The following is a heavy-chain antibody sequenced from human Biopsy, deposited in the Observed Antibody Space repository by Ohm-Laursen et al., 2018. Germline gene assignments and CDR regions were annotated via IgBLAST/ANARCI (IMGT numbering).Heavy chain of an antibody. CDR3: ARVNVDRVSTITD. V-gene: IGHV4-31*03. J-gene: IGHJ4*02. CDR1: GGSISSGNDY. Sequence: TLSLTCTVSGGSISSGNDYWSWIRQHPGKGLEWIGYIYYSGSTHYTPSLKSRVIISLDTSKNQFSLKLSSVIAADTAVYYCARVNVDRVSTITDWGQGTLVTVSS. D-gene: IGHD5/OR15-5a*01. CDR2: IYYSGST.